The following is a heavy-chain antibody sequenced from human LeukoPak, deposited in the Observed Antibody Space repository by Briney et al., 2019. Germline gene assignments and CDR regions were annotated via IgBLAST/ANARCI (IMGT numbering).Heavy chain of an antibody. CDR2: MNPDSGNT. V-gene: IGHV1-8*01. Sequence: GASAKVSCKASGYTFTSCDINWVRQATGQGLGWMGWMNPDSGNTGYGQSFQGRITITRDISIGTAYMALNHRTSEDTAIYYCTRGSSGRRDNWGQGTLVTVSA. CDR1: GYTFTSCD. J-gene: IGHJ4*02. D-gene: IGHD6-19*01. CDR3: TRGSSGRRDN.